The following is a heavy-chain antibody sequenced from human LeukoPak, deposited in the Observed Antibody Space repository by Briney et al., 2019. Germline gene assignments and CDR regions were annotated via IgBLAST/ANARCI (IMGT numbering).Heavy chain of an antibody. V-gene: IGHV3-64*04. CDR3: ARSAARLRYYYAMDV. Sequence: GGSLRLSCSGAGFTFSRHAMHWVRQAPGKGLEYVSTINDNGGITYYADSVKGRFTISRDNSKNTLYLQMSSLRAEDTAVYFCARSAARLRYYYAMDVWGQGTTVTVCS. J-gene: IGHJ6*02. CDR1: GFTFSRHA. D-gene: IGHD6-6*01. CDR2: INDNGGIT.